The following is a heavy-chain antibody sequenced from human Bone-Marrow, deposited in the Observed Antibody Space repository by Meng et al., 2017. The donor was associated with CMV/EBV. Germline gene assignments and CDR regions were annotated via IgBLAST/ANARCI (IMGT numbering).Heavy chain of an antibody. D-gene: IGHD2-15*01. CDR2: IIPILGIA. J-gene: IGHJ6*02. Sequence: SVKVSCKASGYTFTSYYMHWVRQAPGQGLEWMGGIIPILGIANYAQKFQGRVTITADKSTSTAYMELSSLRSEDTAVYYCARDSGIVVVVAANDYYYYGMDVWGQGTTVTSP. CDR1: GYTFTSYY. CDR3: ARDSGIVVVVAANDYYYYGMDV. V-gene: IGHV1-69*10.